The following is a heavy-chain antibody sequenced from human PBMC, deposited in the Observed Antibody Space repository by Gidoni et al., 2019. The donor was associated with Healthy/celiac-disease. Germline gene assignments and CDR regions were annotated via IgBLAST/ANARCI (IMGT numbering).Heavy chain of an antibody. D-gene: IGHD4-4*01. J-gene: IGHJ3*02. CDR1: GGSISSGGYS. CDR2: IYHSGST. Sequence: QLHLQESGSGLVKPSQTLSLTCAVSGGSISSGGYSWSWIRQPPGKGLEWIGYIYHSGSTYYNPSLKSRVTISVDRSKNQFSLKLSSVTAADTAVYYCARQAVTAHDAFDIWGQGTMVTVSS. V-gene: IGHV4-30-2*01. CDR3: ARQAVTAHDAFDI.